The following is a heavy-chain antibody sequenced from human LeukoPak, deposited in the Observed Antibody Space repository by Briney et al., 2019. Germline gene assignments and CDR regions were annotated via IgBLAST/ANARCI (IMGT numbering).Heavy chain of an antibody. Sequence: GGSLRLSCAASGFTFSSYSMNWVRQAPGKGLEWVSSISSSSSYIYYADSVKGRFTISRDNAKNSLYLQMNSLRAEDTAVYYCARDCDTSTCYDYWGQGTLVTVSS. CDR3: ARDCDTSTCYDY. J-gene: IGHJ4*02. D-gene: IGHD3-22*01. V-gene: IGHV3-21*01. CDR1: GFTFSSYS. CDR2: ISSSSSYI.